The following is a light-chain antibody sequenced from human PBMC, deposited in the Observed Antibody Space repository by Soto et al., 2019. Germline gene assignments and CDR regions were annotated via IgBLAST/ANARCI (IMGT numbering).Light chain of an antibody. Sequence: EIVLTQSPGTLSLSPGERATLSCRASQSVSSSHLAWYQQKPGQAPRLLIYGASSRATGIPDRFSGSGSGTDFTLTISRLEPEDFAVYYCQQYGSQGTFGQGTKV. CDR2: GAS. CDR1: QSVSSSH. V-gene: IGKV3-20*01. CDR3: QQYGSQGT. J-gene: IGKJ1*01.